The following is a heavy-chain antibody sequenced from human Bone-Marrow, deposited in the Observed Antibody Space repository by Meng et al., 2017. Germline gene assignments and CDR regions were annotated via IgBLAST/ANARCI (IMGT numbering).Heavy chain of an antibody. CDR2: IIPIFGTA. CDR3: ARDRDYYDSSGIHRFDY. CDR1: GGTFSSYA. Sequence: SVKVSCKASGGTFSSYAISWVRQAPGQGLEWMGGIIPIFGTANYAQKFQGRVTITADKSTSTAYMELSSLRSEDTAVYYCARDRDYYDSSGIHRFDYWGQGTLVTVSS. J-gene: IGHJ4*02. V-gene: IGHV1-69*06. D-gene: IGHD3-22*01.